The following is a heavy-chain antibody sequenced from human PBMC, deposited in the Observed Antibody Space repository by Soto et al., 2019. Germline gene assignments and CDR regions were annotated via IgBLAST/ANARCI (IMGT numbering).Heavy chain of an antibody. J-gene: IGHJ3*02. CDR1: GASMNTYF. D-gene: IGHD3-10*01. Sequence: QVQLQESGPGLVKPSETLSLTCSVSGASMNTYFWSWIRQPAGKGLEWIGRVYTSGTTNYNPSLKSRVTMSVDTSKKQVSLKLISLTAADTGLYYCARDEPDTGEGFEIRGQGTMVTVSS. CDR3: ARDEPDTGEGFEI. CDR2: VYTSGTT. V-gene: IGHV4-4*07.